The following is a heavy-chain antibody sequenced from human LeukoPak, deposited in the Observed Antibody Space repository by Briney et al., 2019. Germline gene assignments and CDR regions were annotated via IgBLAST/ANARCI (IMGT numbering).Heavy chain of an antibody. CDR1: GFTFSDYA. CDR2: IRSKAYGGTT. D-gene: IGHD2-15*01. Sequence: PGGSLRLSCTASGFTFSDYAMSWLRQAPGKGLEWVGFIRSKAYGGTTEYAASVKGRFTISRDDSKSIAYLQMNSLKTEDTAVYYCTRGIVVVVAAVYYYYGMDVWGQGTTVTVSS. J-gene: IGHJ6*02. CDR3: TRGIVVVVAAVYYYYGMDV. V-gene: IGHV3-49*03.